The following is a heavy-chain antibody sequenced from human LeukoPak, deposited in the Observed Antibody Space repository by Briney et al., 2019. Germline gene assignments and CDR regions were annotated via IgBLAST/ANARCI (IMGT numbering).Heavy chain of an antibody. J-gene: IGHJ4*02. CDR1: GFTFSRYA. D-gene: IGHD2-2*01. CDR3: AKGLGNCDTTSCYLDY. CDR2: ISGSGDNT. V-gene: IGHV3-23*01. Sequence: GGSLRLSCVASGFTFSRYAMNWVRQAPGKGLEWVSVISGSGDNTYFADSVKGRFTVSRDNSKSTVYLQMNRLRADDTAVYYCAKGLGNCDTTSCYLDYWGQGTLVTVSS.